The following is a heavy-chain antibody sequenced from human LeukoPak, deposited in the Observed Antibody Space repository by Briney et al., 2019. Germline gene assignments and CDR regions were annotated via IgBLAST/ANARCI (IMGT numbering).Heavy chain of an antibody. D-gene: IGHD3-3*01. J-gene: IGHJ4*02. CDR3: ARIMNDFWSGYYPLALNY. V-gene: IGHV3-30*02. Sequence: GGSLRLSCEASGFTFNNYGMHWVRQAPGKGLEWVAVIRHDGSREDHADSVKGRFTISRDNSKNTLHLQMNSLRAEDTAVYYCARIMNDFWSGYYPLALNYWGQGTPVTVSS. CDR2: IRHDGSRE. CDR1: GFTFNNYG.